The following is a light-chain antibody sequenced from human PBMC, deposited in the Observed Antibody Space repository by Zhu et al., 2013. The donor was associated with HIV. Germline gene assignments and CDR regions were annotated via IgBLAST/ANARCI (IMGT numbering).Light chain of an antibody. CDR1: RDLKTN. CDR2: GAS. Sequence: TQSPATLSVSLGDRVTLSCRAGRDLKTNLAWYQQKPGQAPRLLIYGASIRATGIPGRFSGSGSGTEFTLTISSLQSEDVAVYYCQQYGSSPPWTFGQGTKVEIK. J-gene: IGKJ1*01. CDR3: QQYGSSPPWT. V-gene: IGKV3-15*01.